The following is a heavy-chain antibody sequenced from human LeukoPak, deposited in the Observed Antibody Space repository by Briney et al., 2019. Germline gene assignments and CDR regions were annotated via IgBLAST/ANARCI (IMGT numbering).Heavy chain of an antibody. V-gene: IGHV1-24*01. CDR2: FDPEDGET. D-gene: IGHD3-9*01. CDR1: GCTLTELS. J-gene: IGHJ3*02. CDR3: ATEYYDILTGYYTSAFDI. Sequence: ASVKVSCKVSGCTLTELSMHWVRQAPGKGLEWMGGFDPEDGETIYAQKFQGRVTMTEDTSTDTAYMELSSLRSEDTAVYYCATEYYDILTGYYTSAFDIWGQGTMVTVSS.